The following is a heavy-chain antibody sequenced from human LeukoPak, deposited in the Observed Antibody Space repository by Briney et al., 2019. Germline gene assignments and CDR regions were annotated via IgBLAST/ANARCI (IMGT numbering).Heavy chain of an antibody. Sequence: GGSLRLSCAASGFTLSSYAMHWVRQAPGKGLEWVAVISYDGSNKYYADSVKGRFTISRDNSKNTLYLQMNSLRAEDTAVYYCARDTAVDSSGYSLDYWGQGTLVTVSS. CDR1: GFTLSSYA. V-gene: IGHV3-30-3*01. CDR2: ISYDGSNK. J-gene: IGHJ4*02. CDR3: ARDTAVDSSGYSLDY. D-gene: IGHD3-22*01.